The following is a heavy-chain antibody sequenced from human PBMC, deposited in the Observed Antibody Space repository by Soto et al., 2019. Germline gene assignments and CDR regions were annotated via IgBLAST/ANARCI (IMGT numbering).Heavy chain of an antibody. CDR1: GFTFSNYG. D-gene: IGHD1-1*01. V-gene: IGHV3-30*03. Sequence: PAVSLRLSCAAPGFTFSNYGMQWARPAPGKGLEWVTVISYDGSNKYYADSVKGRFTISRDNSKNTVYLQLSRLRAEDTAVYYCARFMWTGRTSDDYWGQGTLVTVSS. CDR3: ARFMWTGRTSDDY. J-gene: IGHJ4*02. CDR2: ISYDGSNK.